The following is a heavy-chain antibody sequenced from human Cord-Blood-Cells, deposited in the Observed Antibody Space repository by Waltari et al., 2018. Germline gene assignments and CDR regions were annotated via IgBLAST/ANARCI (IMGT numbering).Heavy chain of an antibody. CDR2: INAGNGNT. CDR1: GYTFTSYA. Sequence: QVQLVQAGAEVKKPGASVKVSCKASGYTFTSYAMHWVRQAPGQRLEWMGWINAGNGNTKYSQKFQGRVTITRDTSASTAYMELSSLRSEDTAVYYCARGWNDYYYYGMDVWGQGTTVTVSS. CDR3: ARGWNDYYYYGMDV. D-gene: IGHD1-1*01. V-gene: IGHV1-3*01. J-gene: IGHJ6*02.